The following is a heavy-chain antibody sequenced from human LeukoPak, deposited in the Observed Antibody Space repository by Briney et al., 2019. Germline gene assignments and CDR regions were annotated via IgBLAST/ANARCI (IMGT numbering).Heavy chain of an antibody. D-gene: IGHD1-26*01. CDR3: ARGGSIVGATKTEGTPYDY. J-gene: IGHJ4*02. CDR2: INHSGST. CDR1: GGSFSGYY. V-gene: IGHV4-34*01. Sequence: SETLSLTCAVYGGSFSGYYWSWIRQPPGKGLEWIREINHSGSTNYNPSLKSRVTISVDTSKNQFSLKLSSVTAVDTAVYYCARGGSIVGATKTEGTPYDYWGQGTLVTVSS.